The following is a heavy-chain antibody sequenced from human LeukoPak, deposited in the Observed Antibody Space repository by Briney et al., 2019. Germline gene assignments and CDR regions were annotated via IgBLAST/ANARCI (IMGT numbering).Heavy chain of an antibody. Sequence: ASVKVSCKASGYTFTSYDINWVRQATGQGPEWMGWMNPNSGNTGYAQKFQGRVNMTRNTSISTAYMELSSLRSEDTAVYYCARGRGAYCGGDCSYFDYWGQGTLVTVSS. V-gene: IGHV1-8*01. CDR3: ARGRGAYCGGDCSYFDY. CDR1: GYTFTSYD. D-gene: IGHD2-21*02. J-gene: IGHJ4*02. CDR2: MNPNSGNT.